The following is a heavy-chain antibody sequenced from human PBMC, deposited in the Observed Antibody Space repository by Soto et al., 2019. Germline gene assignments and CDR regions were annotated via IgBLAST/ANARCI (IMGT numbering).Heavy chain of an antibody. J-gene: IGHJ6*02. D-gene: IGHD2-2*02. V-gene: IGHV5-10-1*01. Sequence: GESLKISCTGSGYSFTSYWISWVRQMPGKGLEWMGRIDPSDSYTNYSPSFQGHVTISADKSISTAYLQWSSLKASDTAMYYCARPSAIQYPAGIPYYGMDVWGQGTTVTVSS. CDR1: GYSFTSYW. CDR3: ARPSAIQYPAGIPYYGMDV. CDR2: IDPSDSYT.